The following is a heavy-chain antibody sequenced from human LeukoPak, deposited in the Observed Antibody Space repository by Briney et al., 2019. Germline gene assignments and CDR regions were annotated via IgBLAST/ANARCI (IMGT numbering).Heavy chain of an antibody. CDR2: IRHGGVT. CDR1: GASLSGFF. V-gene: IGHV4-34*01. Sequence: PSETLSLTCGVSGASLSGFFWNWVRQSPGEGLEWIGEIRHGGVTTYNPSLMGRVTITTDTSKNQFSLMLTSVTAADTGVYYCARGPNYYGDYIRSFPDAFHIWGRGTVVSVSS. D-gene: IGHD4-17*01. CDR3: ARGPNYYGDYIRSFPDAFHI. J-gene: IGHJ3*02.